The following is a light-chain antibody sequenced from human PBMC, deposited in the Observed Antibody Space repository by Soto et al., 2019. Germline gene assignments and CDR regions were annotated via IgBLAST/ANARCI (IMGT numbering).Light chain of an antibody. J-gene: IGKJ4*01. CDR1: QGISSY. V-gene: IGKV1-17*03. Sequence: DIQMTQSPSVVSASVGDRVTITCRASQGISSYVAWFQQKPGKVPKSLIYAASKLQSGAPSRFSGSGSGTEFTLTISSLQPEDFATYYCLQHNSYPVSFGGGTKVEIK. CDR3: LQHNSYPVS. CDR2: AAS.